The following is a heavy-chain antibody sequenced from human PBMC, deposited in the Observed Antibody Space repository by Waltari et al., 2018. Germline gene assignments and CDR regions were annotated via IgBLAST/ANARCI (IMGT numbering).Heavy chain of an antibody. CDR2: ISNDGSNK. Sequence: QVQLVESGGGVVQPGRSLRLSCAASGFSFSNYGMHWVGQAPGKGLEWVAVISNDGSNKSYADSVKDRFTISRDNSMNTLYLQMNSLRAEDTAVYYCAKGLLRGVDGDVYWGQGTLVTVSS. J-gene: IGHJ4*02. CDR1: GFSFSNYG. V-gene: IGHV3-30*18. CDR3: AKGLLRGVDGDVY. D-gene: IGHD2-15*01.